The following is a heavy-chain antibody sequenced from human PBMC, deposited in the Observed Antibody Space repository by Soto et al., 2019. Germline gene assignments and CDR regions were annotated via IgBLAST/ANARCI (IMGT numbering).Heavy chain of an antibody. CDR1: GYSLTSYW. V-gene: IGHV5-10-1*01. Sequence: GESLKISCKGSGYSLTSYWISWVRQMPGKGLEWMGRIDPSDSYTNYSPSFQGHVTISADKSISTAYLQWSSLKASDTAMYYCARQGRKDIVLMVPDYWGQGTLVTVSS. CDR2: IDPSDSYT. J-gene: IGHJ4*02. CDR3: ARQGRKDIVLMVPDY. D-gene: IGHD2-8*01.